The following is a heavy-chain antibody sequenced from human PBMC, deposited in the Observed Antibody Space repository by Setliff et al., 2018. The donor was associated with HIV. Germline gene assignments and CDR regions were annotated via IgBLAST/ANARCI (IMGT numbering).Heavy chain of an antibody. J-gene: IGHJ4*02. D-gene: IGHD3-10*01. CDR1: GYTLTELS. CDR3: AILHYYGSGSWVGNY. CDR2: FDPEDGET. V-gene: IGHV1-24*01. Sequence: ASVKVSCKVSGYTLTELSMHWVRQAPGKGLEWMGGFDPEDGETLYAQKFQGRVTMTEDTSTDTAYMELSSLRSDDTAVYYCAILHYYGSGSWVGNYWGQGTLVTVSS.